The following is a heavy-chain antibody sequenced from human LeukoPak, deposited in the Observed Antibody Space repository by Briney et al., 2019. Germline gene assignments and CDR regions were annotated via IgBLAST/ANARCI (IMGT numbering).Heavy chain of an antibody. J-gene: IGHJ5*02. D-gene: IGHD3-10*01. CDR3: ARDYYGSGSSAFDP. CDR1: GYTFTGYY. CDR2: INPNSGGT. Sequence: ASVKVSCKASGYTFTGYYMHWVRQAPGQGLEWMGWINPNSGGTNYAQKFQGRVTMTRNTSISTAYMELSSLRSEDTAVYYCARDYYGSGSSAFDPWGQGTLVTVSS. V-gene: IGHV1-2*02.